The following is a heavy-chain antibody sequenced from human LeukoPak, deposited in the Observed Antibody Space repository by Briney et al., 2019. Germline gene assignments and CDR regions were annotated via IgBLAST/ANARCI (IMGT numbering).Heavy chain of an antibody. D-gene: IGHD3-22*01. J-gene: IGHJ4*02. CDR2: ISGSDRTT. CDR1: GFTFSRFA. Sequence: GGSLRLSCEASGFTFSRFAMSWVRQAPGKGLEWVSCISGSDRTTYYADSVKGRFTISRDNSKNILYLQMNSLRADDTALYYWAQDGNYLDSSDYLIPFDCWGLGTLVTVSS. V-gene: IGHV3-23*01. CDR3: AQDGNYLDSSDYLIPFDC.